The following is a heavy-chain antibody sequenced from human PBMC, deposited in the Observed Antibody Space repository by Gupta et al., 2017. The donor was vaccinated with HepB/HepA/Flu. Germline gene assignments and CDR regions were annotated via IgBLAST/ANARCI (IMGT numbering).Heavy chain of an antibody. D-gene: IGHD2-21*01. Sequence: EVQMVESGGGLIQPGGSLRLSCAASGFTVSSNYMSWVRQAPGKGLEWVSLMYSGGSTYYADSVKGRFTISRDNTKNTLYLQMNSLRPEDTAVYYCARVTPIVDWGQGTLVTGSS. J-gene: IGHJ4*02. CDR2: MYSGGST. CDR1: GFTVSSNY. V-gene: IGHV3-53*01. CDR3: ARVTPIVD.